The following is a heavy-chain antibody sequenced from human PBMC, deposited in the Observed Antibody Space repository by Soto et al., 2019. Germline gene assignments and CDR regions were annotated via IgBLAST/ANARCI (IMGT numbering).Heavy chain of an antibody. CDR2: ISGTGDTS. Sequence: TGGSMRVSSAAAGFNFITYAMTWVRQNTGKGLEWVSIISGTGDTSFYADSVKGRFTISRDNSKNTLYLQMNSLRAEDTAVYYCARRSSLYGSWTYLLDYWGQGTLVTVSS. CDR1: GFNFITYA. J-gene: IGHJ4*02. CDR3: ARRSSLYGSWTYLLDY. V-gene: IGHV3-23*01. D-gene: IGHD3-10*01.